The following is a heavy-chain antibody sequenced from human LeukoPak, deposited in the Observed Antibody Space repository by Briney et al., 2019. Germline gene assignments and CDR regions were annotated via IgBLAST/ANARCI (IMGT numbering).Heavy chain of an antibody. CDR3: ARRESSGSIDY. D-gene: IGHD6-19*01. CDR2: IYPGDSDT. V-gene: IGHV5-51*01. CDR1: GYSFTNYW. J-gene: IGHJ4*01. Sequence: GESLKISCKGSGYSFTNYWIAWVRQVPRKGLEWMGIIYPGDSDTRYSPSFQGQVTISVDKSISTAYLQWSSLKASDTAMYYCARRESSGSIDYWGHGTLVTVSS.